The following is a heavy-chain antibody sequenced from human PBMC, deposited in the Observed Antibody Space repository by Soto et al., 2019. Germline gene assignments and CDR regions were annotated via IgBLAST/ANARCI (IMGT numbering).Heavy chain of an antibody. Sequence: ASVKVSCKASGYTFTGYYMHWVRQAPGQGLEWMGWINPNIGTTNYAQKFQGRVRITADESTSTAYMELSSLRSEDTAVYYCARMVYYYDSSGIIYYYGMDVWGQGTTVTVSS. D-gene: IGHD3-22*01. V-gene: IGHV1-69*01. J-gene: IGHJ6*02. CDR2: INPNIGTT. CDR3: ARMVYYYDSSGIIYYYGMDV. CDR1: GYTFTGYY.